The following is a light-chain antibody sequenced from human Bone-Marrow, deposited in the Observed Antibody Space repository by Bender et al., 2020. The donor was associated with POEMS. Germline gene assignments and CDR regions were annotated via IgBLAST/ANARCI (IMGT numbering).Light chain of an antibody. J-gene: IGLJ1*01. CDR3: SSYGGSRF. Sequence: QSALTQPPSASGSPGQSVTISCTGTSSDIGGYDFVAWYQQHPGKAPKVIIYDVSNRPSGVSNRFSGSKSGNTASLTISRLQTEDEADYYCSSYGGSRFFGTGTKLTVL. CDR2: DVS. V-gene: IGLV2-14*03. CDR1: SSDIGGYDF.